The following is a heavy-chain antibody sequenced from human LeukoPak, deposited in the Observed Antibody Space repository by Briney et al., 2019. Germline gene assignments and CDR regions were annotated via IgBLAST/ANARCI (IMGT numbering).Heavy chain of an antibody. D-gene: IGHD5-18*01. CDR1: GFTFSSYW. Sequence: GGSLRLSCAASGFTFSSYWMHWVRQAPGKGLEWVANIKQDGSEKYYVDSVKGRFTISRDNAKNSLYLQMNSLRAEDTAVYYCARDFASDTAMALFDYWGQGTLVTVSS. V-gene: IGHV3-7*01. CDR2: IKQDGSEK. CDR3: ARDFASDTAMALFDY. J-gene: IGHJ4*02.